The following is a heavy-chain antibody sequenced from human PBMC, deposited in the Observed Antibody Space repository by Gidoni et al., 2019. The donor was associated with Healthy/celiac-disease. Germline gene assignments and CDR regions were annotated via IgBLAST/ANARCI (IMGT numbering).Heavy chain of an antibody. J-gene: IGHJ4*02. V-gene: IGHV4-59*01. CDR3: ARAKGYGSGSYYNLFDY. CDR2: IYYSGST. D-gene: IGHD3-10*01. Sequence: LVKPSETLSLTCTVSGGSISSYYWSWIRQPPGKGLEWIGYIYYSGSTNYNPSLKSRVTISVDTSKNQFSLKLSSVTAADTAVYYCARAKGYGSGSYYNLFDYWGQGTLVTVSS. CDR1: GGSISSYY.